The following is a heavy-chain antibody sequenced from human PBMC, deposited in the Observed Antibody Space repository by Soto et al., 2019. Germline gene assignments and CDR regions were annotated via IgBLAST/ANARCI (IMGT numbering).Heavy chain of an antibody. CDR2: ISYDGGTK. J-gene: IGHJ5*02. V-gene: IGHV3-30-3*01. D-gene: IGHD4-17*01. Sequence: GGSLRLSCAASGFRFSSHALEWVRQAPGKGLEWVAVISYDGGTKFYADSVKGRFTISXXXXXXXXXXXXXXXXXXXXXXYHCARDQSSTVITSAHFDPWGQGTLVTVSS. CDR3: ARDQSSTVITSAHFDP. CDR1: GFRFSSHA.